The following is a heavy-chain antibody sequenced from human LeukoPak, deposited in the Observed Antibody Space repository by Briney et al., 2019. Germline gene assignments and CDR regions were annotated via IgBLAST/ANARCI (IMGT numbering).Heavy chain of an antibody. J-gene: IGHJ4*02. Sequence: PGGSLRLSCATSEFTFDDYAMHWVRQAPGKGLEWVSLISGDGGSTYYADSVKGRFTISRDNSKNSLYLQMNSLRTEDTALYYCAKDLDWNYDFDYWGQGTLVTVSS. CDR1: EFTFDDYA. CDR3: AKDLDWNYDFDY. V-gene: IGHV3-43*02. CDR2: ISGDGGST. D-gene: IGHD1-7*01.